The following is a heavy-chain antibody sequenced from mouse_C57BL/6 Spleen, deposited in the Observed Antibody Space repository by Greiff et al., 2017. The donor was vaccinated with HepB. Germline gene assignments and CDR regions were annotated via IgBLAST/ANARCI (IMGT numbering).Heavy chain of an antibody. CDR2: ISGGGGNT. V-gene: IGHV5-9*01. CDR1: GFTFSSYT. Sequence: EVMLVESGGGLVKPGGSLKLSCAASGFTFSSYTMSWVRQTPEKRLEWVATISGGGGNTYYPDSVKGRFTISRDDAKNTLYLQMSSLRSEDTALYYCARLQLGRYFDVWGTGTTVTVSS. D-gene: IGHD4-1*02. CDR3: ARLQLGRYFDV. J-gene: IGHJ1*03.